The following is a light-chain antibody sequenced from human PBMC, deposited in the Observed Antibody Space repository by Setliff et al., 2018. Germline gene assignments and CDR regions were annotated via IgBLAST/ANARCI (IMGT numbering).Light chain of an antibody. CDR2: GNS. Sequence: QSALTQPPSVSGAPGQRVTISCPGSSSNIGAGYDVHWYQQLPGTAPKLLIYGNSNRPSGVPDRFSGSKSGTSASLAITGLQAEDEADYYCQSYDSSLSGVVFGGGTKVTVL. V-gene: IGLV1-40*01. CDR1: SSNIGAGYD. CDR3: QSYDSSLSGVV. J-gene: IGLJ2*01.